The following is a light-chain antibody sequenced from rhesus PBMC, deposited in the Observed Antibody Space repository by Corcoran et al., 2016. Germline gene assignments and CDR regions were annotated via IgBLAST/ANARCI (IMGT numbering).Light chain of an antibody. CDR1: QSLVNSNGDTY. J-gene: IGKJ2*01. CDR3: GQGTHLYS. CDR2: QVS. V-gene: IGKV2-64*01. Sequence: DVVMTQSPLSLTIPPGQPASISCRSSQSLVNSNGDTYLSWYQQKPGQPPRLLIYQVSNRFYGVPDRFSGSGAGIDLPLKIGRVEAEDVGIYYCGQGTHLYSFGQGTKVEIK.